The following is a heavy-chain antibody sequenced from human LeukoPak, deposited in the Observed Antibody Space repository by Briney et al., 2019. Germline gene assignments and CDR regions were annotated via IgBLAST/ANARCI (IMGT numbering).Heavy chain of an antibody. CDR1: GFTFNSYA. CDR3: AKTPPVINYFDY. Sequence: PGGSLRLSCAASGFTFNSYAMSWVRQAPGKGLEWVSGTSGSGATYYADSVKGRFTISRDNSKNTLYLQMNSLRAEDTAVYYCAKTPPVINYFDYWGQGTLVTVSS. D-gene: IGHD2/OR15-2a*01. J-gene: IGHJ4*02. CDR2: TSGSGAT. V-gene: IGHV3-23*01.